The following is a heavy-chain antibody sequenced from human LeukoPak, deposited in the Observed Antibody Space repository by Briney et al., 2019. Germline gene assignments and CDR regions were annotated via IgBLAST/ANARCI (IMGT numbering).Heavy chain of an antibody. CDR2: ISGSGGST. D-gene: IGHD2-2*02. CDR1: GFTFSSYG. J-gene: IGHJ6*03. CDR3: AKHIVVVPAAIADYMDV. V-gene: IGHV3-23*01. Sequence: GGSLRLSCAASGFTFSSYGMHWVHQAPGKGLEWVSAISGSGGSTYYADSVKGRFTISRDNSKNTLYLQMNSLRAEDTAVYYCAKHIVVVPAAIADYMDVWGKGTTVTVSS.